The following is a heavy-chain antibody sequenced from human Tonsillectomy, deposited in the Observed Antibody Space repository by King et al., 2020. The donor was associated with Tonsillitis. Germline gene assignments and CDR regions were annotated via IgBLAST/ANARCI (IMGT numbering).Heavy chain of an antibody. Sequence: EVQLVESGGGLVQPGGSLRLSCAASGFTFSSYWMHWVRQAPGKGLVWVSRINIDGSSTTYSDSVKGRFTISRDNAKNTLYFQMNSMRAEDTALYYCARVPGVIAAPPPDYWGQGTLVTVSS. CDR3: ARVPGVIAAPPPDY. CDR1: GFTFSSYW. J-gene: IGHJ4*02. D-gene: IGHD2-15*01. CDR2: INIDGSST. V-gene: IGHV3-74*01.